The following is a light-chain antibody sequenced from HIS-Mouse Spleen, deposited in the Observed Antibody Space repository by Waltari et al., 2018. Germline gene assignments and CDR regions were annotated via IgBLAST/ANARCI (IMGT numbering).Light chain of an antibody. J-gene: IGLJ2*01. CDR2: SNN. CDR3: AAWDDSLSGHVV. Sequence: QSVLTQPPSASGTPGHRVTISCSGSSSNIGSNYAYWYQQLPGTAPKLLIYSNNQRPSGVPDRFSGSKSGTSASLAISGLRSEDEADYYCAAWDDSLSGHVVFGGGTKLTVL. CDR1: SSNIGSNY. V-gene: IGLV1-47*02.